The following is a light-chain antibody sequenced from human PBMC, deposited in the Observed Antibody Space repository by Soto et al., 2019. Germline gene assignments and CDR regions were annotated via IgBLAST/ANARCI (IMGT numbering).Light chain of an antibody. Sequence: DIQLTQSPSFLSASVGDRVTITCRASQGISSYFAWYQQKPGKAPKLLIYAASTLESGVPSRFSGGGSGTEFTLTISSLRLEDYANNYCKQLDSNPWMFGQGTKVDIE. CDR3: KQLDSNPWM. CDR2: AAS. CDR1: QGISSY. V-gene: IGKV1-9*01. J-gene: IGKJ1*01.